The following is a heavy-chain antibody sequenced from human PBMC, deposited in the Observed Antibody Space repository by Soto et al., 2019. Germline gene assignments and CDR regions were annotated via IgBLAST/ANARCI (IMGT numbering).Heavy chain of an antibody. Sequence: SVKVSCKASGYTFTSYGISWVRQAPGQGLEWMGWISAYNGNTNYAQKLQGRVTMTTDTSTSTAYMELRSLSSDDTAVYYCAREGSGSYYVYLDYWGQGTLVTVSS. CDR1: GYTFTSYG. CDR2: ISAYNGNT. CDR3: AREGSGSYYVYLDY. D-gene: IGHD1-26*01. V-gene: IGHV1-18*01. J-gene: IGHJ4*02.